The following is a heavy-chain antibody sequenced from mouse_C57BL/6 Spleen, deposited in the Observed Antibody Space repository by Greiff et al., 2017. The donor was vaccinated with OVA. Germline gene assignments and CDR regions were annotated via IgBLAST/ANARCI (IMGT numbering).Heavy chain of an antibody. Sequence: QVQLQQPGAELVKPGASVKMSCKASGYTFPSYWITWVKQRPGQGLEWIGDIYPGSGSTNYNEKFKSKATLTVDTSSSTAYMQLSSLTSEDSAVYYCARGGLRHYYAMDYWGQGTSVTVSS. J-gene: IGHJ4*01. CDR1: GYTFPSYW. V-gene: IGHV1-55*01. CDR3: ARGGLRHYYAMDY. CDR2: IYPGSGST. D-gene: IGHD2-4*01.